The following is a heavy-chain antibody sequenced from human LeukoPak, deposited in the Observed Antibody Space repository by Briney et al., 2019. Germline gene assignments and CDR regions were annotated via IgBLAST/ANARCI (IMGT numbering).Heavy chain of an antibody. Sequence: PGRSLSLSCAASGFTFSDYYMSWIRQAPGEGLEWVSYISSGSSSTNYADSVKGRFTISRDNAKNSLYLQMNSLRAEDTAVYYCARESRATGYNLFDDWGQGTLVTVSS. D-gene: IGHD1-26*01. CDR1: GFTFSDYY. J-gene: IGHJ4*02. CDR3: ARESRATGYNLFDD. CDR2: ISSGSSST. V-gene: IGHV3-11*06.